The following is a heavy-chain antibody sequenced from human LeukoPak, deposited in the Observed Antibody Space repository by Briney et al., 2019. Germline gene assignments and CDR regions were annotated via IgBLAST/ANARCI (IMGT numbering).Heavy chain of an antibody. CDR2: INSDGSTT. CDR3: ARVATGSYDWFDP. CDR1: GFTLNGYW. D-gene: IGHD3-10*01. V-gene: IGHV3-74*01. J-gene: IGHJ5*02. Sequence: GGSLRLSCAAPGFTLNGYWMHWVRQAPGKGLVWVSRINSDGSTTSYADSVKGRFTISRDNSNNTLYLQMNSLRAEDTAVYFCARVATGSYDWFDPWGQGTLVTVSS.